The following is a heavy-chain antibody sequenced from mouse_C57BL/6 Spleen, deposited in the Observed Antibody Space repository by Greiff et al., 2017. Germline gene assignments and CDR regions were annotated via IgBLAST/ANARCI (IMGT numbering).Heavy chain of an antibody. J-gene: IGHJ2*01. V-gene: IGHV14-4*01. D-gene: IGHD1-1*01. CDR1: GFNIKDDY. CDR2: IYPENGDT. Sequence: EVQVVESGAELVRPGASVKLSCTASGFNIKDDYMHWVKQRPEQGLEWIGWIYPENGDTEYASKFQGKATITADTSSNTAYLQLSSLTSEDTAVYYCTRGTTVVDWGQGTTLTVSS. CDR3: TRGTTVVD.